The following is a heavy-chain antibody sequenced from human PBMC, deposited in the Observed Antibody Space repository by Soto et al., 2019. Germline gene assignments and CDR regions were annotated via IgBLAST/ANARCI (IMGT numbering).Heavy chain of an antibody. Sequence: TLSLTCTVSGGSISSYYWSWIRQPPGKGLEWIGYIYYSGSTNYNPSLKSRVTISVDTSKNQFSLKLSSVTAADTAVYYCARADYSNYNRYFDYWGQGTLVTVSS. CDR2: IYYSGST. J-gene: IGHJ4*02. CDR1: GGSISSYY. V-gene: IGHV4-59*01. CDR3: ARADYSNYNRYFDY. D-gene: IGHD4-4*01.